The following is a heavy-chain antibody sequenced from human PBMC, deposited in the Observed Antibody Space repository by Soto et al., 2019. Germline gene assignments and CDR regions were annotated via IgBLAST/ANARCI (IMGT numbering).Heavy chain of an antibody. CDR1: GGSISSGDYY. V-gene: IGHV4-30-4*08. D-gene: IGHD1-1*01. CDR3: ARDDTGTPGFDY. CDR2: IYNSGST. J-gene: IGHJ4*02. Sequence: ASETLSLTCTVPGGSISSGDYYWSWIRQHPGKGLEWIGHIYNSGSTYYNPSLKSRVTISLDTSKNQFSLKLSSVTAADTAVYYCARDDTGTPGFDYWGQGTLVTVSS.